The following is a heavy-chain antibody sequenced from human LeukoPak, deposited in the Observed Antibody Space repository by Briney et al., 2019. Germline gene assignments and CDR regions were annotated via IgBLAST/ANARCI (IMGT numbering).Heavy chain of an antibody. CDR2: ISAYNGNT. Sequence: GASVTVSCKASRYTFTNNGVTWVRPAPRQGLEWMGWISAYNGNTNYAQKLQGRVTMTTDTSTSPAYMELRSLRSDDTAVYYCARDYVSGDAYRLFDYWGQGTLVTVSS. D-gene: IGHD5-24*01. J-gene: IGHJ4*02. CDR1: RYTFTNNG. CDR3: ARDYVSGDAYRLFDY. V-gene: IGHV1-18*01.